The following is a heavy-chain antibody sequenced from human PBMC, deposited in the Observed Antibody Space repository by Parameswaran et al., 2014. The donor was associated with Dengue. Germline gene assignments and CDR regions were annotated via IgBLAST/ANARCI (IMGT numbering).Heavy chain of an antibody. J-gene: IGHJ4*02. CDR3: ARGRWIY. Sequence: WVRQAPGQRLEWMGWINAGNGNTKYSQKFQGRVTITRDTSASTAYMELSSLRSEDTAVYYCARGRWIYWGQGTLVTGLL. D-gene: IGHD5-12*01. V-gene: IGHV1-3*01. CDR2: INAGNGNT.